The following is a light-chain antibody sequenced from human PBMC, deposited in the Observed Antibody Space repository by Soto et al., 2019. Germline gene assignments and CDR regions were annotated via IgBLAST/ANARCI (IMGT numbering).Light chain of an antibody. CDR2: GAS. Sequence: EIVLTQSPSTLSLSPGDRVALFCRASQTVRNNYVAWYQQKPGLAPKLLIYGASSRATDIPGRFSGSGSGTDFALTISRLEPEDFAVYYCQHYGGPVGYSFGQGTKLEIK. CDR3: QHYGGPVGYS. V-gene: IGKV3-20*01. J-gene: IGKJ2*03. CDR1: QTVRNNY.